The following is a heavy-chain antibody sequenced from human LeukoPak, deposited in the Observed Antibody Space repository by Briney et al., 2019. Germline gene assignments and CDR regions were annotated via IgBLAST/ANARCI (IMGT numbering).Heavy chain of an antibody. J-gene: IGHJ4*02. D-gene: IGHD3-10*01. Sequence: ASVKVSCKVSGYRFTDLFVNWVRQTPGHGLEWIGGFDPEDSKTIYAQKFQGRVAMTEDTSKDPAYLELSSLTSEDTAAYYCATGGMGKIWYGEFFDHWGQGTLVSVSS. CDR3: ATGGMGKIWYGEFFDH. CDR2: FDPEDSKT. V-gene: IGHV1-24*01. CDR1: GYRFTDLF.